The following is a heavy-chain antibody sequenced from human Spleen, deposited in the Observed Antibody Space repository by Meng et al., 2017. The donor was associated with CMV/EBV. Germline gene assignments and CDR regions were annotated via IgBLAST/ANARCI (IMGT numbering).Heavy chain of an antibody. CDR2: IYHMGDT. V-gene: IGHV4-61*08. J-gene: IGHJ2*01. CDR1: GESLRSGGYY. CDR3: ARKSPYWYFDL. Sequence: CTVSGESLRSGGYYWSWIRQTRGKTLEWVGYIYHMGDTNYNTSLKSRVTISVDTSKNQFSLRLSSVTAADTAIYYCARKSPYWYFDLWGRGTLVTVSS.